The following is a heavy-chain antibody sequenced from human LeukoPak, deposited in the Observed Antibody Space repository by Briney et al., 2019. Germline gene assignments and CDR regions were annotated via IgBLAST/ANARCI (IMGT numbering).Heavy chain of an antibody. Sequence: PGGSLRLSCAASGFTFSSYGMHWVRQAPGKGLEWVAFIRYDGSNKYYADSVKGRFTISRDNSKNTLYLQMNSLRAEDTAVYYCARASDEAARNWFDPWGQGTLVTVSS. V-gene: IGHV3-30*02. D-gene: IGHD6-13*01. CDR1: GFTFSSYG. CDR3: ARASDEAARNWFDP. J-gene: IGHJ5*02. CDR2: IRYDGSNK.